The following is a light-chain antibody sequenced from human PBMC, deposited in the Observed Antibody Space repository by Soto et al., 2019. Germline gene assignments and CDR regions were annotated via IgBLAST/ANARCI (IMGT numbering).Light chain of an antibody. V-gene: IGKV3-20*01. Sequence: EIVLTQSPATLSLSPGERATLSCRASQSVSSYLAWYQQKPGQAPRLLIYGASSRATGIPDRFSGSGSGTDFTLTISRLEPEDFAVYYCQQYHNSLWTFGQGTKVDIK. CDR3: QQYHNSLWT. CDR1: QSVSSY. CDR2: GAS. J-gene: IGKJ1*01.